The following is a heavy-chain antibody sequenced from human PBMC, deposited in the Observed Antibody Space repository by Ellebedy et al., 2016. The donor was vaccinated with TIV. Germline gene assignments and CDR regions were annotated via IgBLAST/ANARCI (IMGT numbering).Heavy chain of an antibody. CDR3: AKLIQHTDKNAFDI. J-gene: IGHJ3*02. D-gene: IGHD2-15*01. CDR1: GFTFRSYG. Sequence: GESLKISCAASGFTFRSYGMYWVRQTPGKGLEWAAFIQYDESDKHYADSVKGRFTISRDNSKNMLFLQMNSLRAEDTALYYCAKLIQHTDKNAFDIWGQGTMVTVSS. CDR2: IQYDESDK. V-gene: IGHV3-30*02.